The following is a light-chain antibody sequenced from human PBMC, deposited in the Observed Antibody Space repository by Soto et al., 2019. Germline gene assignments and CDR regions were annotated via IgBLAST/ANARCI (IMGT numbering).Light chain of an antibody. CDR3: SSYTSSSTHV. CDR1: SSDIGAFTF. V-gene: IGLV2-14*03. CDR2: DFN. J-gene: IGLJ1*01. Sequence: QSALTQPASVSGSPGQSITISCTGTSSDIGAFTFVSWYQQHPGKVPKLMIFDFNRRPSGVSDRFSGSKSGNTASLTISGLQAEDEGDYYCSSYTSSSTHVFGSGTKLTVL.